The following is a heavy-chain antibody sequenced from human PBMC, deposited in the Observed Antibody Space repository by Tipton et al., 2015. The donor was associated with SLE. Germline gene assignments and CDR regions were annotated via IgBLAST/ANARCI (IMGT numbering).Heavy chain of an antibody. D-gene: IGHD6-13*01. Sequence: LRLSCAASGFTFSSYSMNWVRQAPGKGLEWVSSISSSSSYIYYADSVKGRFTISRDNAKNSLYLQMNSLRAEDTAVYYCARDRGSSLPMDVWGQGTTVTVSS. CDR1: GFTFSSYS. CDR3: ARDRGSSLPMDV. CDR2: ISSSSSYI. V-gene: IGHV3-21*01. J-gene: IGHJ6*02.